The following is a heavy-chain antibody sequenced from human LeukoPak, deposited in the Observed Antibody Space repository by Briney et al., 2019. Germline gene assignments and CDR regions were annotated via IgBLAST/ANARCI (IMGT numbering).Heavy chain of an antibody. V-gene: IGHV3-30*18. CDR2: ISYDGSNK. Sequence: PGRSLRLSCAASGFTFSSYGMHWVRQAPGKGLEWVAVISYDGSNKYYADSVKGRFTISRDNSKNTLYLQMNSLRAEDTAVYYCAKRPLAGYCSGGSCWEYFQHWGQGTLVTVSS. J-gene: IGHJ1*01. CDR1: GFTFSSYG. D-gene: IGHD2-15*01. CDR3: AKRPLAGYCSGGSCWEYFQH.